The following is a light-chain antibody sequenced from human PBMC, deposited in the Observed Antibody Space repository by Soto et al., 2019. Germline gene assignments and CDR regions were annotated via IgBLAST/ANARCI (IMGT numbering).Light chain of an antibody. V-gene: IGKV3-11*01. Sequence: EIVLTQSPATLSLSPGDRATLSCRASQRVNSALAWFQQKPGQAPRLLIYEVSRRANRIPARFSGSGSGTDFTLIINSLEPEYFVVYYCQQRTSWLTFGAGTKVAIK. CDR2: EVS. J-gene: IGKJ4*01. CDR3: QQRTSWLT. CDR1: QRVNSA.